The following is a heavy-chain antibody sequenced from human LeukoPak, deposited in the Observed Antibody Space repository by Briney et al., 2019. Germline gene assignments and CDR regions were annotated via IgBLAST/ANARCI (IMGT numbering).Heavy chain of an antibody. V-gene: IGHV3-30*04. J-gene: IGHJ4*02. CDR3: ARDLVVVPAALDY. Sequence: PGRALRLSGAASGFTFSSYAMHWVRQGPGKGLEGVAVISYDGSNKYYADSVKGRFTISRDNSKNTLYLQMNSLRAEDTAVYYCARDLVVVPAALDYWGQGTLVTVSS. CDR1: GFTFSSYA. D-gene: IGHD2-2*01. CDR2: ISYDGSNK.